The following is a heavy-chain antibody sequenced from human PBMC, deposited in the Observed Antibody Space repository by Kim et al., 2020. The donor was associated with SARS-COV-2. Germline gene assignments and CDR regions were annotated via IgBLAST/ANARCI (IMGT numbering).Heavy chain of an antibody. Sequence: ASVKVSCKASGYTFTGYYMHWVRQAPGQGLEWMGWINPNSGGTNYAQKFQGWVTMTRDTSISTAYMELSRLRSDDTAVYYCARDSLFGSGYDYYYYYYGMDVWGQGTTVTVSS. CDR1: GYTFTGYY. V-gene: IGHV1-2*04. D-gene: IGHD5-12*01. J-gene: IGHJ6*02. CDR3: ARDSLFGSGYDYYYYYYGMDV. CDR2: INPNSGGT.